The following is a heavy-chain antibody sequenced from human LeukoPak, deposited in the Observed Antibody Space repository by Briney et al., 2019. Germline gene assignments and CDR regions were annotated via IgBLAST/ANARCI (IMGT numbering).Heavy chain of an antibody. Sequence: SETLSLTCTVSGGSISSYYWSWIRQPAGKGLEWIGRIYTSGRTNYNPSLKSRVTMSVDTSKNQFSLKLSSVTAADTAVYYCARDSDIVVVVDATDYYYGMDVWGQGTTVTVSS. D-gene: IGHD2-15*01. CDR1: GGSISSYY. J-gene: IGHJ6*02. CDR2: IYTSGRT. CDR3: ARDSDIVVVVDATDYYYGMDV. V-gene: IGHV4-4*07.